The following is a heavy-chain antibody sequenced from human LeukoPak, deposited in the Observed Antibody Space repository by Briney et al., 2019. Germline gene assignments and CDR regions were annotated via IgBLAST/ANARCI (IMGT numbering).Heavy chain of an antibody. CDR2: IYYSGST. V-gene: IGHV4-31*03. CDR1: GGSISSGGYY. Sequence: SETLSLTCTVSGGSISSGGYYWSWIRQHPGKGLEWIGYIYYSGSTYYNPSLKSRVTISVDTSKNQFSLKLSSVTAADTAVYYCARVVEGAFDIWGQGTMVTVSS. J-gene: IGHJ3*02. CDR3: ARVVEGAFDI.